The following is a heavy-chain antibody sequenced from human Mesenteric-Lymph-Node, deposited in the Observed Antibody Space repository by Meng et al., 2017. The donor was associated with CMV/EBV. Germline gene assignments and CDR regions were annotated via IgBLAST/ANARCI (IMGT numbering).Heavy chain of an antibody. CDR3: ARDSYIENSLDAFDI. D-gene: IGHD3-10*01. CDR1: GFTFSSYW. Sequence: GESLKISCAASGFTFSSYWMHWVRQAPGKGLVWVSRINSDGSSTSYADSVKGRFTISRDNAKNSLYLQMNSLRAEDTAVYYCARDSYIENSLDAFDIWGQGTMVTVSS. CDR2: INSDGSST. V-gene: IGHV3-74*01. J-gene: IGHJ3*02.